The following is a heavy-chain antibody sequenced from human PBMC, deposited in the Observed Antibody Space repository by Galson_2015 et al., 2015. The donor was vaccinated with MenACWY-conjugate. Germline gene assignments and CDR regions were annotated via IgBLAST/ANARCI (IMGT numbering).Heavy chain of an antibody. V-gene: IGHV3-33*01. CDR3: ARDVASRRLDY. Sequence: SLRLSCAASGFTFSNHGMHWVRQAPGKGLEWVAVVWYDGSNEYYADSVKGRFTISKDNTKNTLDLQMSSLRVEDTAVYYCARDVASRRLDYWGQGTLVTVSS. J-gene: IGHJ4*02. D-gene: IGHD5-12*01. CDR2: VWYDGSNE. CDR1: GFTFSNHG.